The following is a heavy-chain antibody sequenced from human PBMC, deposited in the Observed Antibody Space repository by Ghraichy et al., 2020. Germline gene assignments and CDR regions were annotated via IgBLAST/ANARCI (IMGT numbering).Heavy chain of an antibody. CDR3: ALNRRILTPLKTDCYFDL. J-gene: IGHJ2*01. Sequence: SGPTLVKPKQTLRLTCTFSGFSLSTSEVGVGWIRQPPGKALEWLALIYWNDDERYRPSLESRITITKDTSRNQVVLRMTNMDPVDTATYYCALNRRILTPLKTDCYFDLWGRGTLVTVSS. D-gene: IGHD2-21*02. V-gene: IGHV2-5*01. CDR1: GFSLSTSEVG. CDR2: IYWNDDE.